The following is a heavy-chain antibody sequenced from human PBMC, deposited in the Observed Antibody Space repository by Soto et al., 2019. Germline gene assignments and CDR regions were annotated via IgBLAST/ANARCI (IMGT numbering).Heavy chain of an antibody. CDR3: ESHNGVFWIVPHPSHYYYYYGMDV. CDR2: ITPFNGNT. D-gene: IGHD3-3*01. CDR1: GYTFTYRY. Sequence: SVKVSCKASGYTFTYRYLHWVRQAPGQALEWMGWITPFNGNTNYAQKFQDRVTITRDRSMSTAYMELSSLRSEDPAMYYCESHNGVFWIVPHPSHYYYYYGMDVWGQGTTVTVSS. V-gene: IGHV1-45*02. J-gene: IGHJ6*02.